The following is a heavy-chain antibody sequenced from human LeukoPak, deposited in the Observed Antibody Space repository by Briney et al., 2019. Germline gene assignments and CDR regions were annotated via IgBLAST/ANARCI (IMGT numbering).Heavy chain of an antibody. CDR3: ARERLYVSENVYYFDY. J-gene: IGHJ4*02. CDR2: IIPVLDIA. D-gene: IGHD3-10*01. CDR1: GYTFTSYG. V-gene: IGHV1-69*04. Sequence: SVKVSCKASGYTFTSYGISWVRQAPGQGLEWMGRIIPVLDIANYAQKFQGRVTITADKSTNTVYMELNSLTSEDTAVYYCARERLYVSENVYYFDYWGQGTLVTVSS.